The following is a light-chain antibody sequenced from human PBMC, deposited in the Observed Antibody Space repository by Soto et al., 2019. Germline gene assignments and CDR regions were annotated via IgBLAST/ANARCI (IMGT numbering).Light chain of an antibody. Sequence: QSALTQPASVSGSPGQSITISCTGTSSDVGGYNYVSWYQQHPGKAPKLMIYDVSNRPSGVSNRFSGSKSGNTASLTISGLQAEDEAAYDCSSYTSSSTLVVFGGGTKLNVL. CDR3: SSYTSSSTLVV. V-gene: IGLV2-14*01. J-gene: IGLJ2*01. CDR2: DVS. CDR1: SSDVGGYNY.